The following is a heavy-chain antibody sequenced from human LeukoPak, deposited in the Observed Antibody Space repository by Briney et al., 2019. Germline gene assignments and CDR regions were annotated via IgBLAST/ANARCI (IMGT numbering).Heavy chain of an antibody. CDR2: ISGSGGST. Sequence: GGSLRLSCAASGFTFTSYAMSWVRQAPGKGLEWVSAISGSGGSTYYADSVKGRFTISRDNSKNTLYLQMNSLRAEDTAVYYCAKDQLRIAVAGLPHDYWGQGTLVTVSS. CDR3: AKDQLRIAVAGLPHDY. D-gene: IGHD6-19*01. V-gene: IGHV3-23*01. J-gene: IGHJ4*02. CDR1: GFTFTSYA.